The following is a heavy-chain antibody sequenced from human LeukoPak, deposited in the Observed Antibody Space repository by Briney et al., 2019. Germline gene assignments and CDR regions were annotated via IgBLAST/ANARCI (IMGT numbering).Heavy chain of an antibody. D-gene: IGHD6-19*01. CDR2: IIPILGIA. J-gene: IGHJ6*02. CDR3: ARGWLVRFGYPYYYYGMDV. Sequence: GASVKVSCKASGGTFSSYAISWVRQAPGQGLEWMGRIIPILGIANYAQKFQGRVTITADKSTSTAYMELSSLRSEDTAVYYCARGWLVRFGYPYYYYGMDVWGQGTTVTVSS. V-gene: IGHV1-69*04. CDR1: GGTFSSYA.